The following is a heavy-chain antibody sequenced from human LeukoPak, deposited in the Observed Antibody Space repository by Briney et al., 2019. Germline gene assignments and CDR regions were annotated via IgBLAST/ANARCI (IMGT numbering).Heavy chain of an antibody. J-gene: IGHJ6*04. Sequence: GGSLRLSCVASGFTFSSYSMNWVRQAPGKGLERVSYISSSGSTIYYADSVKGRFTISRDNAKNSLYLQMNSLRAEDTAVYYCVELGITMIGGVWGKGTTVTISS. D-gene: IGHD3-10*02. CDR1: GFTFSSYS. CDR2: ISSSGSTI. V-gene: IGHV3-48*04. CDR3: VELGITMIGGV.